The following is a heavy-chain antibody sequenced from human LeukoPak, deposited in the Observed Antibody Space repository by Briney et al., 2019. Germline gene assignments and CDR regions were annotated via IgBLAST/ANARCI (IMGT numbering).Heavy chain of an antibody. CDR3: ARAPDERTAMGYYYYYMDV. Sequence: GGSLRLSCAASGFTFNNYNMNWVRQAPGKGLEWVSSISSISSSYIYYADSVKGRFTISRDNAKNSLYLQMNSLRAEDTAVYYCARAPDERTAMGYYYYYMDVWGKGTTVTVSS. J-gene: IGHJ6*03. D-gene: IGHD5-18*01. CDR1: GFTFNNYN. V-gene: IGHV3-21*01. CDR2: ISSISSSYI.